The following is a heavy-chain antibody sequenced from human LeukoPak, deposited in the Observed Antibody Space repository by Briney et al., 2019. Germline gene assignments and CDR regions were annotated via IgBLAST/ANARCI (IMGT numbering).Heavy chain of an antibody. CDR2: IWYDDSRK. J-gene: IGHJ4*02. CDR1: GYTFTAYG. Sequence: WGSLRLSCAASGYTFTAYGMRWVRQAPGKGLEWVAVIWYDDSRKFYGDSVKGRFTVSRDISKNTLYLEMNSLRAEDTAVYYCSRDGGAGLDYWGQGTLVTVSS. V-gene: IGHV3-33*01. D-gene: IGHD2-15*01. CDR3: SRDGGAGLDY.